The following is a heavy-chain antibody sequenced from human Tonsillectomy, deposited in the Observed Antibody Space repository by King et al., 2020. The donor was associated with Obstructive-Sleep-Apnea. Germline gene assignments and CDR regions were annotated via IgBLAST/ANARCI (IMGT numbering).Heavy chain of an antibody. D-gene: IGHD5-18*01. CDR3: AKDRGIQLWLTTDAFDI. CDR1: GFTFSSYA. V-gene: IGHV3-23*04. CDR2: ISGSGGST. Sequence: VQLVESGGGLVQPGGSLRLSCAASGFTFSSYAMSWVRQAPVKGLEWVSAISGSGGSTYYADSVKGRFTISRGNSKNTLYLQMNSLRAEDTAVYYCAKDRGIQLWLTTDAFDIWGQGTMVTVSS. J-gene: IGHJ3*02.